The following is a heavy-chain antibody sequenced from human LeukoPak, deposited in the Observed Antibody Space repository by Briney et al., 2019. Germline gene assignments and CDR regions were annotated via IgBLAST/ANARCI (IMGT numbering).Heavy chain of an antibody. CDR2: IYYSGST. D-gene: IGHD2-2*01. Sequence: SETLSLTCTVSGGSISSSSYYWGWIRQPPGKGLEWIGSIYYSGSTYYNPSLKSRVTISVDTFKNQFSLKLSSVTAADTAVYYCARLRYCSSTSCYWVFDYYYGMDVWGQGTTVTVSS. V-gene: IGHV4-39*01. J-gene: IGHJ6*02. CDR3: ARLRYCSSTSCYWVFDYYYGMDV. CDR1: GGSISSSSYY.